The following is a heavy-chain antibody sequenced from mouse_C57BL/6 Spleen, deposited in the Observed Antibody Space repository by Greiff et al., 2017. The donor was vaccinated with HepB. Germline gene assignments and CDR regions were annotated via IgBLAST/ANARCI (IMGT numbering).Heavy chain of an antibody. D-gene: IGHD1-1*01. J-gene: IGHJ4*01. Sequence: VKLQQPGAELVMPGASVKLSCKASGYTFTSYWMHWVKQRPGQGLEWIGEIDPSDSYTNYNQKFKGKSTLTVDKSSSTAYMQLSSLTSEDSAVYYCARRYYGSEGAMDYWGQGTSVTVSS. CDR3: ARRYYGSEGAMDY. CDR1: GYTFTSYW. V-gene: IGHV1-69*01. CDR2: IDPSDSYT.